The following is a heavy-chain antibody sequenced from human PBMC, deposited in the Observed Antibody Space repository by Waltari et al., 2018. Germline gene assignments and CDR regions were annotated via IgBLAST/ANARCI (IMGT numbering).Heavy chain of an antibody. CDR3: ANQPGSSWTHRNYYYYGMDV. V-gene: IGHV3-23*01. Sequence: EVQLLESGGGLVQPGGSLRLSCAASGFTFSSYAMTWVRQAPGTGLEWVSAIGGSGGSTYYADSVKGRFTISRDNSKNTLYLQMNSLRAEDTAVYYCANQPGSSWTHRNYYYYGMDVWGQGTTVTVSS. D-gene: IGHD6-13*01. CDR1: GFTFSSYA. CDR2: IGGSGGST. J-gene: IGHJ6*02.